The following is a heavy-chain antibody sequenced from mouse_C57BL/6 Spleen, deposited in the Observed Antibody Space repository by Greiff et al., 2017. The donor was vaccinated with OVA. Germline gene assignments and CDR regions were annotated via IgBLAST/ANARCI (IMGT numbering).Heavy chain of an antibody. CDR3: ARSLDYYGSSSDYCYFDV. CDR2: IRNKANGYTT. CDR1: GFPFTDYY. D-gene: IGHD1-1*01. Sequence: EVQLQQSGGGLVQPGGSLSLSCAASGFPFTDYYMSWVRQPPGKALEWLGFIRNKANGYTTEYSASVQGRFTISIDNSQIILYLQMNALIAEDSATYYCARSLDYYGSSSDYCYFDVWGTGTTVTVSS. V-gene: IGHV7-3*01. J-gene: IGHJ1*03.